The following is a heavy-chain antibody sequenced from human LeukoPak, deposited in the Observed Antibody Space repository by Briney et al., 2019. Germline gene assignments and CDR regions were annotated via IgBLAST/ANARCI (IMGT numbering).Heavy chain of an antibody. CDR2: YSGST. V-gene: IGHV4-59*01. D-gene: IGHD4-11*01. CDR3: ARGQGTVTSLWFGP. CDR1: GGSISSYY. Sequence: SETLSLTCTVSGGSISSYYWTWIRQSPGKGLEWIGYYSGSTNYNPSLKSRVTISVDTSKNQFSLKLSSVTAADTAVYYCARGQGTVTSLWFGPWGQGTLVTVSS. J-gene: IGHJ5*02.